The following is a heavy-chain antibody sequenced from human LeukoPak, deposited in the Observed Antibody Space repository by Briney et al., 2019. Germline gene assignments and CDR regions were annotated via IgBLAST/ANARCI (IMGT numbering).Heavy chain of an antibody. Sequence: GGSLRLSCAASGFTFSSYSMNWVRQAPGKGLEWVSSISSSSSYIYYADSVKGRFTISRDNAKNSLYLQMNSLRAEDTAVYYCAREAYDYVWGSYRPTGAFDIWGQGTMVTVSS. D-gene: IGHD3-16*02. CDR1: GFTFSSYS. CDR3: AREAYDYVWGSYRPTGAFDI. V-gene: IGHV3-21*01. J-gene: IGHJ3*02. CDR2: ISSSSSYI.